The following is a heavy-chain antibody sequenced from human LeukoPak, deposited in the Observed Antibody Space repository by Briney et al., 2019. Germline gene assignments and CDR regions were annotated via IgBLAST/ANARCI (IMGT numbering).Heavy chain of an antibody. V-gene: IGHV3-7*01. Sequence: GGSLRLSCAASGFTFSRYWMSWVRQAPGKGLERVANINQDGNQKNYVDSVKGRFTISRDNAKNSLYLEMNSLTAEDTAVYYCARERPAAASAFELRGQGTMVTVSS. CDR3: ARERPAAASAFEL. CDR2: INQDGNQK. J-gene: IGHJ3*01. D-gene: IGHD6-13*01. CDR1: GFTFSRYW.